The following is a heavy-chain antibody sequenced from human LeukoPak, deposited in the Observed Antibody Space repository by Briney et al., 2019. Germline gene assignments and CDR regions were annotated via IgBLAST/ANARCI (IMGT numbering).Heavy chain of an antibody. CDR3: ARCCLQRDGDNGGGDY. V-gene: IGHV4-34*01. J-gene: IGHJ4*02. CDR1: GGYFSSDY. Sequence: PSEALSLTCAVWGGYFSSDYWSWVRQPPGKGLEWIEDINHSGYTSYNPSLKSRVTLSVDTSKHQFSLKLTSVTAADTAVYYCARCCLQRDGDNGGGDYWGQGTLVTVSS. CDR2: INHSGYT. D-gene: IGHD4-17*01.